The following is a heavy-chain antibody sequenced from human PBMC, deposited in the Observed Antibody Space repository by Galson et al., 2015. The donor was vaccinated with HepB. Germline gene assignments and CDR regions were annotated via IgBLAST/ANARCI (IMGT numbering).Heavy chain of an antibody. J-gene: IGHJ6*02. CDR1: GGSISSGGWY. V-gene: IGHV4-31*03. CDR3: AREWKVYEMGYYFGMDV. D-gene: IGHD2-8*01. CDR2: IFYSGAT. Sequence: TLSLTCTVSGGSISSGGWYWTWIRQRPGEGLEWIGYIFYSGATFYNPSLRSRLTISVDTSKNQFSLRLSSATATDTAVYYCAREWKVYEMGYYFGMDVWGQGITVTVSS.